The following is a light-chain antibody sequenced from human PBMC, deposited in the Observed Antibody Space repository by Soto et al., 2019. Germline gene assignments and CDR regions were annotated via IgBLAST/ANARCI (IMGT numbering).Light chain of an antibody. CDR3: QQYCSCLPGT. CDR1: QSVSSSY. V-gene: IGKV3-20*01. J-gene: IGKJ1*01. Sequence: EIVLTQSPGTLSLSPGERATLSCRASQSVSSSYLAWYQQKPGQAPRLLIYGASSRATGIPDRFSGSGSGSGFALNISRTELVDLGVYYCQQYCSCLPGTFGQGTKVEI. CDR2: GAS.